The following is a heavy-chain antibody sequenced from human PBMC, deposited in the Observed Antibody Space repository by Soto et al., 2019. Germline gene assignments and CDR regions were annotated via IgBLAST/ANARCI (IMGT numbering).Heavy chain of an antibody. V-gene: IGHV3-48*02. J-gene: IGHJ4*02. Sequence: GGSLRLSCAASGFTFSSYSMNWVRQAPGKGLEWVSYISSSSSTIYYADSVKGRFTISRDNAKNSLYLQMNSLRDEDTAVYYCAREAGYWVADDPDGVLDYYFDYWGQGTLVTVSS. CDR1: GFTFSSYS. CDR2: ISSSSSTI. D-gene: IGHD2-15*01. CDR3: AREAGYWVADDPDGVLDYYFDY.